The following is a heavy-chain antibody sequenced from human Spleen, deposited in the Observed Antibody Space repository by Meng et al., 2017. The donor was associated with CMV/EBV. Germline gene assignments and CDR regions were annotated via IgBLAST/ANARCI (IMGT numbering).Heavy chain of an antibody. CDR2: FDPEDGKT. J-gene: IGHJ6*02. Sequence: ASVKVSCKVSGYSLIELSIHWVRQPPGKGLEWMGGFDPEDGKTIYAQKFQGRVTMTEDISTDTAYMQLNRLRSEDTAVYYCALPWGKYYYYGMDVWGQGTTVTVSS. D-gene: IGHD3-16*01. CDR1: GYSLIELS. V-gene: IGHV1-24*01. CDR3: ALPWGKYYYYGMDV.